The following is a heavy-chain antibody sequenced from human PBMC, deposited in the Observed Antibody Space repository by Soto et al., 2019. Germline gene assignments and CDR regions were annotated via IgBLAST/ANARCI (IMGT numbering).Heavy chain of an antibody. J-gene: IGHJ3*02. CDR3: ARVRYAVVTRGNAFDI. Sequence: LRLSCAASGFTFSDYYMSWIRQAPGKGLEWVSYISSSSSYTNYADSVKGRFTISRDNAKNSLYLQMNSLRAEDTAVYYCARVRYAVVTRGNAFDIWGQGTMVTVSS. D-gene: IGHD2-21*02. CDR1: GFTFSDYY. CDR2: ISSSSSYT. V-gene: IGHV3-11*06.